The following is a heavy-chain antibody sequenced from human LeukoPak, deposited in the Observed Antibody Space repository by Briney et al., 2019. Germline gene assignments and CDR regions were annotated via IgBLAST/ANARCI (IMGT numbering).Heavy chain of an antibody. D-gene: IGHD6-19*01. CDR2: IKQDGSEK. Sequence: GGSLRLSCAASGFTFSSYWMSWVRQAPGKGLEWVANIKQDGSEKYYVDSVKGRFTISRDNAKNSLYLQMNSLRAEDTAVYYCAKVKYNSGFSLMDVWGQGTTVTVSS. CDR1: GFTFSSYW. CDR3: AKVKYNSGFSLMDV. J-gene: IGHJ6*02. V-gene: IGHV3-7*02.